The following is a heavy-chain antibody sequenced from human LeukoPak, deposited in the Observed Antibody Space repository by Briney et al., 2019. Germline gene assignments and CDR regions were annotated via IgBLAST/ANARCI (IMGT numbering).Heavy chain of an antibody. CDR2: IWSDGNNR. J-gene: IGHJ6*03. Sequence: GGSLRLSCAASGFTFRNYGMHWVRQAIGKGLEWVSFIWSDGNNRFYADSVKGRFTISRDNSKNMIYLQMDTLRAEDTALYYCAKDPGASVSGFYMDVWGKGTTVIVSS. CDR3: AKDPGASVSGFYMDV. V-gene: IGHV3-30*02. CDR1: GFTFRNYG. D-gene: IGHD2-8*02.